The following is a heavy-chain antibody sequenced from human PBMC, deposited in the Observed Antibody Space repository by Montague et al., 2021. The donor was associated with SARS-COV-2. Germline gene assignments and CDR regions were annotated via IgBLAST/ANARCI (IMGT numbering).Heavy chain of an antibody. Sequence: TLSLTCTVSGGSIGNGGYYCSWIRQHPGKGLEWIGYMYDSGSTYYNPSLTSRVTMSLDASKNRFSLKLSSVTAADTAVYYCARGDGVVVAAPYIWGQGTMVTVSS. J-gene: IGHJ3*02. D-gene: IGHD2-15*01. CDR1: GGSIGNGGYY. CDR3: ARGDGVVVAAPYI. V-gene: IGHV4-31*03. CDR2: MYDSGST.